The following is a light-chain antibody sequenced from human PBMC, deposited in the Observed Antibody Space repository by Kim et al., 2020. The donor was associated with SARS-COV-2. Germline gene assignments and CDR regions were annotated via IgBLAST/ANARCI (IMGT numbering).Light chain of an antibody. CDR3: HSRHSRFHPCV. CDR2: DNN. Sequence: LGHTVSLTCRGDSLRTYYAGWYQQKPGQAPFLVIYDNNSRPSGIPLPFPGSSPGYSSSFVIAGAQPEVDANYYSHSRHSRFHPCVFGAGATVTFL. J-gene: IGLJ1*01. V-gene: IGLV3-19*01. CDR1: SLRTYY.